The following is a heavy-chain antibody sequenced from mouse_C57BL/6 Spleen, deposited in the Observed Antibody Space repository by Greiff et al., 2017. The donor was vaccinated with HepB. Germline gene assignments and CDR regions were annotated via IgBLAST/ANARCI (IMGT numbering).Heavy chain of an antibody. CDR2: IYPGNSDT. Sequence: EVQLVESGTVLARPGASVKMSCKTSGYTFTSYWMHWVKQRPGQGLEWIGAIYPGNSDTSYNQKFKGKAKLTAVTSASTAYMELSSLTNEDSAVYYCTTPYYYGSSPYWYFDVWGTGTTVTVSS. CDR3: TTPYYYGSSPYWYFDV. CDR1: GYTFTSYW. V-gene: IGHV1-5*01. D-gene: IGHD1-1*01. J-gene: IGHJ1*03.